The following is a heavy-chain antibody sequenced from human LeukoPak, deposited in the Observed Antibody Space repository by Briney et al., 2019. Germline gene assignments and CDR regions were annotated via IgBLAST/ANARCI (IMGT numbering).Heavy chain of an antibody. Sequence: PGGSLRLSCAASGFTVSTNYMNWVGQAPGKGLEWVSILYSGSSTYYADSVEGRFIVSRDSSKNTLSLQMNDLRAEGTAVYYCARVGDHFHWYLDLWGRGTLVTVSS. V-gene: IGHV3-53*01. D-gene: IGHD3-3*02. CDR2: LYSGSST. CDR3: ARVGDHFHWYLDL. J-gene: IGHJ2*01. CDR1: GFTVSTNY.